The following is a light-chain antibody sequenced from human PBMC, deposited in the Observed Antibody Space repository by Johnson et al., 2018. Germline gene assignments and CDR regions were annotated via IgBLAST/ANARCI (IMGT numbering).Light chain of an antibody. CDR2: ENN. J-gene: IGLJ1*01. V-gene: IGLV1-51*02. CDR1: SSNIGNNY. Sequence: QSVLTQPPSVSAAPGQKVTISCSGSSSNIGNNYVSWYQQLPGTAPKLLIYENNKRPSGIPDRFSGSKSGTSATLGITGLQTGDEADCYLGTWDSSLSAGNVFGTGTKVTVL. CDR3: GTWDSSLSAGNV.